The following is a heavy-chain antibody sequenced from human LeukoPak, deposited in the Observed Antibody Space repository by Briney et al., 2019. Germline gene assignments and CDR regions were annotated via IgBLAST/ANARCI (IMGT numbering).Heavy chain of an antibody. CDR1: GGSLSSGDYY. CDR2: IYYSGST. D-gene: IGHD2-2*01. CDR3: ARVDVVVPAAIAWFDP. J-gene: IGHJ5*02. V-gene: IGHV4-30-4*01. Sequence: SETLSLTCTVSGGSLSSGDYYWSWIRQPPGKGLEWIGYIYYSGSTYYNPSLKSRVTISVDTSKNQFSLKLSSVTAADTAVYYCARVDVVVPAAIAWFDPWGQGTLVTVSS.